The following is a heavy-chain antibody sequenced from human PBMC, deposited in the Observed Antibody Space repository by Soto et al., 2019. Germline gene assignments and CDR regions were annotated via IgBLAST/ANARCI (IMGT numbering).Heavy chain of an antibody. J-gene: IGHJ5*02. V-gene: IGHV4-59*08. Sequence: SETLSLTCTVSGGSISSYYWSWIRQPPGKGLEWIGYIYYSGSTNYNPSLKGRVTISVDTSKNQFSLKLSSVTAADTAVYYCARHRWGGGYDYNWFDPWGQGTLVTVSS. CDR3: ARHRWGGGYDYNWFDP. CDR2: IYYSGST. D-gene: IGHD5-12*01. CDR1: GGSISSYY.